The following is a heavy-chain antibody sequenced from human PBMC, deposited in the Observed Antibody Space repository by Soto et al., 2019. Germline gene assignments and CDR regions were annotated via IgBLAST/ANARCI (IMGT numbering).Heavy chain of an antibody. CDR3: ARAQAVAGTINWFDP. CDR2: IYYSGST. V-gene: IGHV4-59*01. D-gene: IGHD6-19*01. J-gene: IGHJ5*02. Sequence: PSETLSLTCTVSGGSISSYYWSWIRQPPGKGLEWIGYIYYSGSTNYNPSLKSRVTISVDTSKNQFSLKLSSVTAADTAVYYCARAQAVAGTINWFDPWGQGTLVTVSS. CDR1: GGSISSYY.